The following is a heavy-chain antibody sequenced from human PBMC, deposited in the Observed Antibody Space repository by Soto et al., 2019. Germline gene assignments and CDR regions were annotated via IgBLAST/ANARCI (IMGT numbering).Heavy chain of an antibody. Sequence: SVKVSCKASGGTFSSYAISWVRQAPGQGLEWMGGIIPIFGTANYAQKFQGRVTITADKSTSTAYMELSSLRSEDTAVYYCARERYCSSTSCLGMDVWGQGTTVTVSS. CDR2: IIPIFGTA. CDR1: GGTFSSYA. J-gene: IGHJ6*02. D-gene: IGHD2-2*01. CDR3: ARERYCSSTSCLGMDV. V-gene: IGHV1-69*06.